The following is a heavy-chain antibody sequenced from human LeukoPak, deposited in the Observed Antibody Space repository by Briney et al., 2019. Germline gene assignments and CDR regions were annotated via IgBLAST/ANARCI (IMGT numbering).Heavy chain of an antibody. V-gene: IGHV3-66*02. J-gene: IGHJ4*02. CDR2: IYSGGST. D-gene: IGHD1-26*01. CDR3: ARDNKGSYSSDY. CDR1: GFTVSSNY. Sequence: GGSLRLSCAASGFTVSSNYMSWVRQAPGKGLEWVSVIYSGGSTYYADSVKGRFTISRDSSKNTLYLQMNSLRAEDTAVYYCARDNKGSYSSDYWGQGTLVTVSS.